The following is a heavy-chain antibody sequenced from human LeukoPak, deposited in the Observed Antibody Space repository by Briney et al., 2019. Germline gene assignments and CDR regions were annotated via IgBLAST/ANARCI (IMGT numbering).Heavy chain of an antibody. CDR3: ARRISSGWSDY. CDR1: GFTFDTYW. CDR2: IKQDGSEK. V-gene: IGHV3-7*03. D-gene: IGHD6-19*01. J-gene: IGHJ4*02. Sequence: PGGSLRLSCAASGFTFDTYWMSWVRQAPGKGLEWVANIKQDGSEKDYVDSVKGRFTISRDNAKNSLYLQMNSLRAEDTAVYYCARRISSGWSDYWGQGTLVTVSS.